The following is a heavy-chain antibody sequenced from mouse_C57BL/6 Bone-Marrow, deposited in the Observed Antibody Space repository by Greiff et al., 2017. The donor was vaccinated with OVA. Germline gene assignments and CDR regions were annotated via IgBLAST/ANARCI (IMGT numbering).Heavy chain of an antibody. J-gene: IGHJ1*03. D-gene: IGHD1-1*01. Sequence: QVQLQQPGAELVKPGASVKLSCKASGYTFTSYWMHWVKQRPGRGLEWIGRIDPNSGGTKYNEKFKSKATLTVDKPSSTAYMQLSSLTSEDSAVYYCARRVTTVVARWYFDVWGTGTTVTVSS. V-gene: IGHV1-72*01. CDR2: IDPNSGGT. CDR3: ARRVTTVVARWYFDV. CDR1: GYTFTSYW.